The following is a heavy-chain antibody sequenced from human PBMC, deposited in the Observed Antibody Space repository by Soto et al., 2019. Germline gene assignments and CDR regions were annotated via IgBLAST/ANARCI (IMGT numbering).Heavy chain of an antibody. D-gene: IGHD3-3*01. CDR2: ISAYNGNT. J-gene: IGHJ3*02. CDR1: GYTFTSYG. CDR3: ARDLTYYDFWSGYLGAFDI. Sequence: GASVKVSCKASGYTFTSYGISWVRQAPGQGLERMGWISAYNGNTNYAQKLQGRVTMTTDTSTSTAYMELRSLRSDDTAVYYCARDLTYYDFWSGYLGAFDIWGQGTMVTVSS. V-gene: IGHV1-18*01.